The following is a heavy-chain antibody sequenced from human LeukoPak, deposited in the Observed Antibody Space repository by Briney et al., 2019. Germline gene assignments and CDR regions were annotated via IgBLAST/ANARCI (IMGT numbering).Heavy chain of an antibody. CDR3: AGGSGYDFGDYGGAFDI. CDR1: GGSISSYY. CDR2: IYYSGST. V-gene: IGHV4-59*01. Sequence: SETLSLTCTVSGGSISSYYWSWIRQPPGKGLEWIGYIYYSGSTNYNPSLKSRVTISVDTSKNQLSLKLRSVTAADTAVYYCAGGSGYDFGDYGGAFDIWGQGTVVIVSS. D-gene: IGHD5-12*01. J-gene: IGHJ3*02.